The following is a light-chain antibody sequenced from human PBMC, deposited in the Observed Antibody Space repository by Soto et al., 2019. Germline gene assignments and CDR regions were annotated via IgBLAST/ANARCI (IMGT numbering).Light chain of an antibody. Sequence: QSVLTQPPSVSGAPGQTITISCTGSSSNFGAAYDVHWYQQLPGTAPKLLISGNNNRPSGVPDRFSGSKSATSASLAITGLQAEDEADYYCQSFDSSLNAPFVFGTGTKPPS. J-gene: IGLJ1*01. CDR3: QSFDSSLNAPFV. CDR1: SSNFGAAYD. CDR2: GNN. V-gene: IGLV1-40*01.